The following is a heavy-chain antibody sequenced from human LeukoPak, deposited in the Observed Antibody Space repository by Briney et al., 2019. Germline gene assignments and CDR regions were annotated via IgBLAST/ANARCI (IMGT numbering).Heavy chain of an antibody. CDR3: AKDDSKGNYDLPY. J-gene: IGHJ4*02. CDR1: GFTVSSNY. CDR2: IYSGGST. D-gene: IGHD3-16*01. V-gene: IGHV3-53*05. Sequence: TGGSLRLSCAASGFTVSSNYMSWVRQAPGKGLEWVSVIYSGGSTYYADSVKGRFTVSRDKSKNSLYLHMNSLRDEDTAFYYCAKDDSKGNYDLPYWGQGTLVTVSS.